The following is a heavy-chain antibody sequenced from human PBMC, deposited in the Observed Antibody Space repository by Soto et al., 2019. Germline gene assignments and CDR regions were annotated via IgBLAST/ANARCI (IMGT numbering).Heavy chain of an antibody. CDR1: GGSISSGGYY. D-gene: IGHD2-2*01. J-gene: IGHJ5*02. V-gene: IGHV4-31*01. Sequence: SETLSLTCTVSGGSISSGGYYWSWIRQHPGKGLEWIGYIYYSGSTYYNPSLKSQVTISVDTSKNQFSLKLSSVTAADTAVYYCARDWREYCSSTSCYPVSWFDPWGQGTLVTSPQ. CDR2: IYYSGST. CDR3: ARDWREYCSSTSCYPVSWFDP.